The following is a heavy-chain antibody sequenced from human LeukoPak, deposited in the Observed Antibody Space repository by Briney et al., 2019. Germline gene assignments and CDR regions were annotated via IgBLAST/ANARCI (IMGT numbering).Heavy chain of an antibody. V-gene: IGHV4-59*02. CDR3: ALAAGTRSYYFDY. J-gene: IGHJ4*02. CDR1: GGSVSSYY. CDR2: IDYSGST. D-gene: IGHD6-13*01. Sequence: PSETLSLTCTVSGGSVSSYYGSWIREPPGKGLEWIGYIDYSGSTNYNPSLKSRITISVDTSKNQFSLKLSSVTAAATAVCYCALAAGTRSYYFDYWGQGTLVTVSS.